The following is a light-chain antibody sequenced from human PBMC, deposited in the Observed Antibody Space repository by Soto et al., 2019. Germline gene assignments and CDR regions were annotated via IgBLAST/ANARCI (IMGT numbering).Light chain of an antibody. CDR3: QHFGGTTFT. V-gene: IGKV3-20*01. J-gene: IGKJ5*01. CDR2: GAS. Sequence: EIVWTQSPATLSVSPGEGATLSCRASQSVISSYIAWYQQRPGQAPSLLIYGASTRATGIPDRFSGSGSGTDFTLTISRLEPGDFAVYYCQHFGGTTFTFGQGTRLEIK. CDR1: QSVISSY.